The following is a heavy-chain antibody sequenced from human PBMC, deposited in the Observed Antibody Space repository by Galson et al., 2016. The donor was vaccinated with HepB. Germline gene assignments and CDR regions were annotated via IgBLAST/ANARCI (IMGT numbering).Heavy chain of an antibody. D-gene: IGHD6-13*01. CDR2: IKQDGSEK. V-gene: IGHV3-7*01. J-gene: IGHJ4*02. CDR3: ARDSRRKPYSSSQGGLLDY. CDR1: GFTFSSYW. Sequence: SLRLSCAASGFTFSSYWMSWVRQAPGEGLEWVANIKQDGSEKYYVDSVKGRFTISRDSAKNSLFLQMNSLRAEDTAVYSCARDSRRKPYSSSQGGLLDYWGQGTLVTVSS.